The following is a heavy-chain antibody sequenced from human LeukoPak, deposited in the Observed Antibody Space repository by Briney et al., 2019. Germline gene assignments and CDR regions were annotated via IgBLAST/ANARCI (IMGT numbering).Heavy chain of an antibody. J-gene: IGHJ4*02. CDR1: GFTFSSYA. V-gene: IGHV3-23*01. D-gene: IGHD3-10*01. CDR3: AKASNYGSGSYYPRGVDY. CDR2: VSGSGGST. Sequence: GGSLRLSCAASGFTFSSYAMSWVRQAPGKGLEWVSAVSGSGGSTYYADSVKGRFTISRDNSKNTLYLQMNSLRAEDTAVYYCAKASNYGSGSYYPRGVDYWGQGTLVTVSS.